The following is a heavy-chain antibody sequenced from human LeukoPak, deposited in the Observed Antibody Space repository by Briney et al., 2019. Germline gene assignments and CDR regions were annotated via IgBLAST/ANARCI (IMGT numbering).Heavy chain of an antibody. Sequence: GGSLRLSCAASGFTFSRDSMNWVRQAPGKGLEWVSYISYDSAIKYYADSVRGRFTISRDNAKNSLSLQMHSLRAEDTAVYYCVRDNPRCCGVVPVNIDDFWGQGTLVTVSS. J-gene: IGHJ4*02. CDR2: ISYDSAIK. CDR3: VRDNPRCCGVVPVNIDDF. V-gene: IGHV3-48*01. D-gene: IGHD2-15*01. CDR1: GFTFSRDS.